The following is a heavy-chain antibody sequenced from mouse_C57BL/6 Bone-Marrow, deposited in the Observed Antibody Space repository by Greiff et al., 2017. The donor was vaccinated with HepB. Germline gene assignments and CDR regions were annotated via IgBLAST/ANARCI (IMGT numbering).Heavy chain of an antibody. J-gene: IGHJ3*01. Sequence: QVQLQQSGAELVRPGTSVKVPCKASGYAFTNYLIEGVKQRPGQGLEWIGVISPGSGGTNYNEKFKGKATRTADKSSSTAYMQISSLTSEDAAVYFCAIYDYDGAWFAYWGQGTLVTVSA. CDR2: ISPGSGGT. CDR3: AIYDYDGAWFAY. CDR1: GYAFTNYL. V-gene: IGHV1-54*01. D-gene: IGHD2-4*01.